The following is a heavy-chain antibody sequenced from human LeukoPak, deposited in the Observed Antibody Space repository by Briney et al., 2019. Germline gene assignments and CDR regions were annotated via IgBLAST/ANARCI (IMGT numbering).Heavy chain of an antibody. V-gene: IGHV3-48*03. CDR1: GFTFSSYE. D-gene: IGHD3-22*01. J-gene: IGHJ4*02. Sequence: GGSLRLSCAASGFTFSSYEMNWVRQAPGKGVEWGSYISSSGSTIYYAASVKGRFTISRDNAKTSLYLQMNSLRAEDTAVYYCALPRGAYYDSSGSLFDYWGQGTLVTVSS. CDR2: ISSSGSTI. CDR3: ALPRGAYYDSSGSLFDY.